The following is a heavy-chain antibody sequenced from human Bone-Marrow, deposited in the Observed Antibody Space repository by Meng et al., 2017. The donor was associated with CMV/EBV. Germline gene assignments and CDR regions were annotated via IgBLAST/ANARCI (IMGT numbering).Heavy chain of an antibody. Sequence: GESLKISCEGSGYSFANYWIGWVRQMPGKGLEWRGIIYPGDSDTRYSPSFQGQVTISADKSIGTAYLQWSSLKASDTAMYYCARHVRPGSTWTPFDFWGQGTLVTVSS. CDR1: GYSFANYW. CDR3: ARHVRPGSTWTPFDF. D-gene: IGHD6-13*01. J-gene: IGHJ4*02. CDR2: IYPGDSDT. V-gene: IGHV5-51*01.